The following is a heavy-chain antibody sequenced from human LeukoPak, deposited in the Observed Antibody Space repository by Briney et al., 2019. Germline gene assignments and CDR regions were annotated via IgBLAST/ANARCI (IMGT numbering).Heavy chain of an antibody. CDR2: ISAYNGNT. CDR1: GYTFTYYG. D-gene: IGHD3-16*01. Sequence: ASVKVSCKTSGYTFTYYGIHWVRQAPGQGLEWMGWISAYNGNTNYAQKLQGRVTMTTDTSTATAYMELRSLISDDTAVYYCARPHHWGNDAFDIWGQGTMVTVSS. CDR3: ARPHHWGNDAFDI. J-gene: IGHJ3*02. V-gene: IGHV1-18*01.